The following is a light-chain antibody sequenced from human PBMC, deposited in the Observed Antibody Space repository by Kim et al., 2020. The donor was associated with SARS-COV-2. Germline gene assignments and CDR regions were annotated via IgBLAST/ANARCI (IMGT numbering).Light chain of an antibody. V-gene: IGKV3-20*01. Sequence: SPGGRATLSCRASPSVSSDSLVWYQQKPGQAPRLLIYATSSRATGTPDRFSGSGSGTDFTLTISRLEPEDFAVYYCQQYGGSPMYTFGQGTKLEIK. CDR2: ATS. CDR1: PSVSSDS. CDR3: QQYGGSPMYT. J-gene: IGKJ2*01.